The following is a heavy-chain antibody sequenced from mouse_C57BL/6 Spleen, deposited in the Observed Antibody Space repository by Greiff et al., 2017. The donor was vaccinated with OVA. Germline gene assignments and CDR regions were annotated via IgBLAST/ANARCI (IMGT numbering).Heavy chain of an antibody. CDR3: ARSGYSNHWYFDV. J-gene: IGHJ1*03. CDR1: GYTFTSYW. CDR2: INPSNGGT. D-gene: IGHD2-5*01. V-gene: IGHV1-53*01. Sequence: VQLQQPGTELVKPGASVKLSCKASGYTFTSYWMHWVKQRPGQGLEWIGNINPSNGGTNYNEKFKSKATLTVDKSSSTAYMQLSSLTSEDSAVYYCARSGYSNHWYFDVWGTGTTVTVSS.